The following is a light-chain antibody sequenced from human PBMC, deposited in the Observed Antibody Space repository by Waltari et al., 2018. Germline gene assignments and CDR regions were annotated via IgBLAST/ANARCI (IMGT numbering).Light chain of an antibody. J-gene: IGLJ3*02. Sequence: SYELTQPPSVSVSPGQTARITCSGDALPKKYAYWYQEKSGQAPLLVIDEDSKRPAGIPERFSGSSSGKMGTLTISGAQVEDEADYYCYSTDSSGNHRVFGGGTKLTVL. CDR2: EDS. CDR1: ALPKKY. CDR3: YSTDSSGNHRV. V-gene: IGLV3-10*01.